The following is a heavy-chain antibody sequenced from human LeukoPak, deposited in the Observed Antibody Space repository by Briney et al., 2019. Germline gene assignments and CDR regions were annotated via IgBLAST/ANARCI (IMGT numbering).Heavy chain of an antibody. CDR1: GGSISSYY. J-gene: IGHJ4*02. CDR3: ARSQGIGYFDY. Sequence: SETLSLTCTVSGGSISSYYWSWIRQPPGKGLEWIGYIYYSGSTNYNPSLKSRVTISVDTSKNQFSLKLSSVTAADTALYYCARSQGIGYFDYWGQGTLSPSPQ. CDR2: IYYSGST. V-gene: IGHV4-59*01. D-gene: IGHD2-21*01.